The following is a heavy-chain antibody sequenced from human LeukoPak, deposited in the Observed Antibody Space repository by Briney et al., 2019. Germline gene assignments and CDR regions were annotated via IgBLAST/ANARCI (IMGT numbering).Heavy chain of an antibody. Sequence: GGSLRLSCAASGFTFSSYSMNWVRQAPGKGLEWVSSISSSSSYIYYADSVEGRFTISRDNAKNSLYLQMNSLRAEDTAVYYCARVCGGDCYSPSSAFDIWGQGTMVTVSS. J-gene: IGHJ3*02. D-gene: IGHD2-21*02. CDR2: ISSSSSYI. CDR1: GFTFSSYS. V-gene: IGHV3-21*01. CDR3: ARVCGGDCYSPSSAFDI.